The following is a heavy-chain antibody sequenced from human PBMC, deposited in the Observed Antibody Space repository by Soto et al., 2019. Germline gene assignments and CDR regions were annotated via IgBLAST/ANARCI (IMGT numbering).Heavy chain of an antibody. CDR2: NINRGDT. V-gene: IGHV4-31*11. Sequence: QVQLQESVPGLVIPSQTLTLTCAVSGASIDNNGYSWTWIRQHPGKGLEWIGTNINRGDTYYNPSPKSRLTMSLDTSQNQSSLGPNAVTAADTATCYCARGGSGWKALNWFDPRGQGLMVTVSS. CDR1: GASIDNNGYS. D-gene: IGHD6-19*01. J-gene: IGHJ5*02. CDR3: ARGGSGWKALNWFDP.